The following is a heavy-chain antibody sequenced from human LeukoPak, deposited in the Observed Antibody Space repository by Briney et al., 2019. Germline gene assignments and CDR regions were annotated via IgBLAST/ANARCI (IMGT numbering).Heavy chain of an antibody. CDR3: AKDQSYGAGSYYIPSDY. Sequence: PGGSLRLSCAVSGFTFSSYGMHWVRQAPGKGLEWVAFIRYDGSNEYYADSVKGRFTISRDNSKNTLYLQMNSLRAEDTAVYYCAKDQSYGAGSYYIPSDYWGPGNPGHRLL. CDR1: GFTFSSYG. V-gene: IGHV3-30*02. J-gene: IGHJ4*02. D-gene: IGHD3-10*01. CDR2: IRYDGSNE.